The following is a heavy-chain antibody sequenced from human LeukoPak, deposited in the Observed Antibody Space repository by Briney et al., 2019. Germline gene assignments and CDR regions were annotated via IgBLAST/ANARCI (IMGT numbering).Heavy chain of an antibody. Sequence: SETLSLTCTVSGGSISSSSYYWGWIRQPPGKGLEWIGSIYYSGSTYYNPSLKSRVTISVDTSKNQFSLKLSSVTAADTAVYYCASQSAIAAVAWAPFDYWGQGTLVTVSP. D-gene: IGHD6-13*01. CDR2: IYYSGST. J-gene: IGHJ4*02. CDR1: GGSISSSSYY. CDR3: ASQSAIAAVAWAPFDY. V-gene: IGHV4-39*07.